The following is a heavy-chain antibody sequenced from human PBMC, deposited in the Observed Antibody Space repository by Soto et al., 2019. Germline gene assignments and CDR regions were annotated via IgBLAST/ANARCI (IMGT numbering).Heavy chain of an antibody. CDR1: GFTFSSYE. J-gene: IGHJ4*02. CDR3: ARGGPIVVVQAARGQGDY. CDR2: ISSSGSTI. Sequence: PGGSLRLSCAASGFTFSSYEMNWVRQAPGKGLEWVSYISSSGSTIYYADSVKGRFTISRDNAKNSLYLQMNSLRAVDTAVYYCARGGPIVVVQAARGQGDYWGQGTLVTVSS. V-gene: IGHV3-48*03. D-gene: IGHD2-2*01.